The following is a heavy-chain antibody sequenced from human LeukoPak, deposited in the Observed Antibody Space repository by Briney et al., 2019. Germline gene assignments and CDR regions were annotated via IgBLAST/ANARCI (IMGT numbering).Heavy chain of an antibody. CDR2: IKQDGSEK. V-gene: IGHV3-7*05. Sequence: PGGSLRLSCAASGXTFTTYWMSWVRQAPGKGLEWVGNIKQDGSEKYHVDSVKGRFTISRDNAKNSVYLQMNSLRAEDTAVYYCASRAGYTGSWSAFDYWGQGTLVTVSS. D-gene: IGHD6-13*01. CDR3: ASRAGYTGSWSAFDY. J-gene: IGHJ4*02. CDR1: GXTFTTYW.